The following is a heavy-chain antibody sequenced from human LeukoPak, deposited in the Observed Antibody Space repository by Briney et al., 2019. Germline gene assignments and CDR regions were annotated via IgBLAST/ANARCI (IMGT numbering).Heavy chain of an antibody. J-gene: IGHJ4*02. CDR2: IKQDGSEK. Sequence: GGSLRLSCAASGFTFSSYWMSWVRQAPGKGLEWVANIKQDGSEKYYVDSVKGRFTISRDNAKNSLYLQMNSLRAEDTAVYYCARGRDTEWFGELDYWGQGTLVTVSS. CDR3: ARGRDTEWFGELDY. D-gene: IGHD3-10*01. CDR1: GFTFSSYW. V-gene: IGHV3-7*04.